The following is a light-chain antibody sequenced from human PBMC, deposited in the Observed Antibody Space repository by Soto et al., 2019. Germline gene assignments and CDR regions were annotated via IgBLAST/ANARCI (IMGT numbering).Light chain of an antibody. CDR2: KSS. CDR1: QSMSGW. V-gene: IGKV1-5*03. CDR3: LQYDSYPWT. Sequence: DVQMTQSPSTLSASVGDRVTITCRASQSMSGWLAWYQQKPGKAPTVLIYKSSSLQSGVPSRFSGSGSGTEFTLTISSLQPDDFANYYCLQYDSYPWTFVQGTKVDIK. J-gene: IGKJ1*01.